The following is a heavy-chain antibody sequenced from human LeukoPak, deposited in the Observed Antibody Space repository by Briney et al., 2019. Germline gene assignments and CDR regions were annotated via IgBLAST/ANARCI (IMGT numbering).Heavy chain of an antibody. V-gene: IGHV3-9*01. D-gene: IGHD2-8*01. CDR2: ISWNSGSI. CDR1: GFTFDDYA. Sequence: GGSLRLSCAASGFTFDDYAMHWVRHAPGKGLEWVSGISWNSGSIGYADSVKGRFTISRDNAKNSLYLQMNSLRAEDTALYYCARDCTNGVCYLFDYWGQGTLVTVSS. J-gene: IGHJ4*02. CDR3: ARDCTNGVCYLFDY.